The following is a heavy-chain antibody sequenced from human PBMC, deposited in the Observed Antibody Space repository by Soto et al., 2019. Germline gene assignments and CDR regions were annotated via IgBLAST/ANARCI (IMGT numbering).Heavy chain of an antibody. J-gene: IGHJ4*02. CDR1: GFSLSTSGVG. Sequence: QITLKESGPTLVKPTQTLTLTCTFSGFSLSTSGVGVGWIRQPPGKALEWLALIYWDDDKRYSPSLKSRLTITKDTPKNQVVLTMTNMDPVATATYYCAHSIRYFDWLHRYFDYWGQGTLVTVSS. CDR2: IYWDDDK. CDR3: AHSIRYFDWLHRYFDY. D-gene: IGHD3-9*01. V-gene: IGHV2-5*02.